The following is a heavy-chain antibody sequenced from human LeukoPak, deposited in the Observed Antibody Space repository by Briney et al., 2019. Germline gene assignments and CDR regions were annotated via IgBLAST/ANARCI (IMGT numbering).Heavy chain of an antibody. CDR3: ARGSPRGYGSGSYVRSWFDP. J-gene: IGHJ5*02. CDR2: INHSGST. D-gene: IGHD3-10*01. Sequence: SETLSLTCAVYGGSFSGYYWSWIRQPPGKGLELIGEINHSGSTNYNPSLKSRVTISVDTSKNQSSLKLSSVTAADTAVYYCARGSPRGYGSGSYVRSWFDPWGQGTLVTVSS. V-gene: IGHV4-34*01. CDR1: GGSFSGYY.